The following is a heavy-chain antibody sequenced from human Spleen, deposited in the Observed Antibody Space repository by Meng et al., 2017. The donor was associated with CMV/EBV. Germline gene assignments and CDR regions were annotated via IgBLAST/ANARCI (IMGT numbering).Heavy chain of an antibody. V-gene: IGHV3-30*02. CDR2: IRYDGSNK. J-gene: IGHJ4*02. D-gene: IGHD3-22*01. CDR1: GFTFSSYG. CDR3: AKGPTYYYDSSDQHFDY. Sequence: GESLKISCAASGFTFSSYGMHWVRQAPGKGLEWVAFIRYDGSNKYYADSVKGRFTISRDNSKNTLYLQMNSLRAEDTAVYYCAKGPTYYYDSSDQHFDYWGQGTLVTVSS.